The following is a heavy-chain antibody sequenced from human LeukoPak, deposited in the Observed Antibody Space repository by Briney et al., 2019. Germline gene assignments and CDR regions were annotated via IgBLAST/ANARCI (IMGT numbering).Heavy chain of an antibody. D-gene: IGHD2-21*01. J-gene: IGHJ3*02. CDR2: FYSGGST. Sequence: GSLRLSCAVSGFTVNSKYMSRVRQAPGKGLEWVSVFYSGGSTYYADSVKGRFTNSRDNSKNTLHLQMNSLRAEDTAVYYCARGVNDAFDIWGQGTMVTVSS. CDR1: GFTVNSKY. V-gene: IGHV3-66*01. CDR3: ARGVNDAFDI.